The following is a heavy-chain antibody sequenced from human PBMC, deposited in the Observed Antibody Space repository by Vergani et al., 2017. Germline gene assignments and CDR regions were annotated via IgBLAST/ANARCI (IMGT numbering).Heavy chain of an antibody. Sequence: EVQLLESGGGLVQPGGSLRLSCAASGFTFSSYAMSWVRQAPGKGLEWVSAISGSGGSTYYADSVKGRFTISRDNSKNTLYLQMNSLRAEDTAVYYCAKDQPITYYDSSGYLDAFDIWGQGTMVTVSS. CDR1: GFTFSSYA. CDR2: ISGSGGST. CDR3: AKDQPITYYDSSGYLDAFDI. V-gene: IGHV3-23*01. J-gene: IGHJ3*02. D-gene: IGHD3-22*01.